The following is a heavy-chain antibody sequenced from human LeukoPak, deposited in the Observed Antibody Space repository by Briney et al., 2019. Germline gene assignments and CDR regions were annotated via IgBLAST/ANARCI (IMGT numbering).Heavy chain of an antibody. CDR1: GFTFSASA. CDR3: TRFYDFGLDY. V-gene: IGHV3-73*01. CDR2: IRSKANSYAT. D-gene: IGHD3-3*01. J-gene: IGHJ4*02. Sequence: PGGSLRLSCAASGFTFSASAMHWVRQASRKGLEWVGRIRSKANSYATAYAASVKGRFIISRDDSRNTAYLQMNSLKTEDTAVYYCTRFYDFGLDYWGQGTLVTVSS.